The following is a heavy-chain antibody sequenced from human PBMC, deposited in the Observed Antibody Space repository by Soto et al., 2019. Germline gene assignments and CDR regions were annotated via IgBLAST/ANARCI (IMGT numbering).Heavy chain of an antibody. CDR1: GFTFSSYW. CDR2: IKQDGSEK. CDR3: AKAPSTGIGGRRFDY. Sequence: AGGSLRLSCAASGFTFSSYWMSWVRQAPGKGLEWVATIKQDGSEKYYVHSVNGRFTISRDNARNSLSLQMNSLRVEDAAVYYCAKAPSTGIGGRRFDYWGQGTLVTVSS. V-gene: IGHV3-7*01. J-gene: IGHJ4*02. D-gene: IGHD6-6*01.